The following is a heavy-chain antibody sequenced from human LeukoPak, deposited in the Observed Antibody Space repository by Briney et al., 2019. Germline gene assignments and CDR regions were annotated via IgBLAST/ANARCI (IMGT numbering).Heavy chain of an antibody. D-gene: IGHD4-17*01. CDR2: INHSGAT. J-gene: IGHJ5*02. CDR1: GGSFSGYY. CDR3: ARGGTTVTPGLLWFDP. V-gene: IGHV4-34*01. Sequence: SETLSLTCAVYGGSFSGYYWSWIRQPPGKGLEWIGEINHSGATNYNPSLKSRVTISVDTSKNQFSLKLSSVTAADTAVYYCARGGTTVTPGLLWFDPWGQGTLVTVSS.